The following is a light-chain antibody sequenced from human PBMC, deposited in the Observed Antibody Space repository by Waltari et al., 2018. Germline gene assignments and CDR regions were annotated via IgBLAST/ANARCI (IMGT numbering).Light chain of an antibody. CDR3: MQATHWPALT. CDR1: QSRVHSDGNTF. V-gene: IGKV2-30*02. J-gene: IGKJ4*01. Sequence: VVMTLSPLSLPVPRGQQASTSCRSSQSRVHSDGNTFLNWLHQRPGQSPRRLIHKVSNRSSGVPDRFSGSGSGTDFTLKISRVKAEDVGVYYCMQATHWPALTFSGGTKVEIK. CDR2: KVS.